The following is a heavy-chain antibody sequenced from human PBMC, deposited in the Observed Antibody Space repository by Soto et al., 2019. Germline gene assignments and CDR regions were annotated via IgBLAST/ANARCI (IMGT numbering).Heavy chain of an antibody. CDR3: ARDGTDYGGSSRRNRPKEARFGYFDY. V-gene: IGHV3-30-3*01. CDR1: GFTFSSYA. CDR2: ISYDGSNK. D-gene: IGHD4-17*01. J-gene: IGHJ4*02. Sequence: GGSLRLSCAASGFTFSSYAMHWVRQAPGKGLEWVAVISYDGSNKYYADSVKGRFTISRDNSKNTLYLQMNSLRAEDTAVYYCARDGTDYGGSSRRNRPKEARFGYFDYWGQGTLVTVSS.